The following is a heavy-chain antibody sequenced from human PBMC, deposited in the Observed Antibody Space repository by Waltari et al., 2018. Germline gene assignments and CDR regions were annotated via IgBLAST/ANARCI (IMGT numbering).Heavy chain of an antibody. D-gene: IGHD5-12*01. Sequence: QLQLQESGPGLVKPSGTLSLTCGVSGDSMSSTYWWSWVRQPPGKGREWIGQVYGGGKTNYNPSFASRVTVALDTNNKQFSLTVTSATAADTAVYYCARDRGGGLYLDSWGPGLLVTVSP. CDR2: VYGGGKT. CDR1: GDSMSSTYW. CDR3: ARDRGGGLYLDS. J-gene: IGHJ4*02. V-gene: IGHV4-4*02.